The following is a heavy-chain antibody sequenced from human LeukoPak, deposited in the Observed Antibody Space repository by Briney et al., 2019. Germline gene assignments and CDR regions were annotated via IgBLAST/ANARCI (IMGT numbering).Heavy chain of an antibody. D-gene: IGHD1-26*01. CDR2: IKQDGSEK. V-gene: IGHV3-7*01. CDR1: GFTFSSHG. J-gene: IGHJ4*02. CDR3: ARDSYSGSYYFDY. Sequence: PGGSLRLSCAASGFTFSSHGMNWVRQAPGKGLEWVANIKQDGSEKYYVDSVKGRFTISRDNAKNSLYLQMNSLRAEDTAVYYCARDSYSGSYYFDYWGQGTLVTVSS.